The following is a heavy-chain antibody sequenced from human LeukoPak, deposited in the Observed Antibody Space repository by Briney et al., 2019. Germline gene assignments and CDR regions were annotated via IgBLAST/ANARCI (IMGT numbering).Heavy chain of an antibody. CDR1: GGSFSGYY. CDR3: AGIVVVPAALGWFDH. D-gene: IGHD2-2*01. Sequence: SETLSLTCAVYGGSFSGYYWSWIRQPPGKGLEWIGEINHSGSTNYNPSLKSRVTISVDTSKNQFSLKLSSVTAADTAVYYCAGIVVVPAALGWFDHWGQGTLVTVSS. V-gene: IGHV4-34*01. CDR2: INHSGST. J-gene: IGHJ5*02.